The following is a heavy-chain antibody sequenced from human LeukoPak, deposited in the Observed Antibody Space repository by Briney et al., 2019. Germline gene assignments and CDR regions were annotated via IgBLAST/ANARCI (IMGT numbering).Heavy chain of an antibody. D-gene: IGHD3-10*01. J-gene: IGHJ5*02. CDR1: GGSFSVYY. Sequence: SETLSLTCAVYGGSFSVYYWSWIRQPPGRGLEWIGEINHSGSTNYNPSLKSRVTISVDTSKNQFSLKLSSVTAAHTAVFYCAGGLRGRYYYGSGRLANRAYCFDPWGQGTLVTVSS. V-gene: IGHV4-34*01. CDR3: AGGLRGRYYYGSGRLANRAYCFDP. CDR2: INHSGST.